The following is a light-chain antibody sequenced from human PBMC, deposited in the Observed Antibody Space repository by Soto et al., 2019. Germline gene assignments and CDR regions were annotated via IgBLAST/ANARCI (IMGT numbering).Light chain of an antibody. J-gene: IGKJ1*01. CDR2: GAS. V-gene: IGKV3-20*01. Sequence: TLSLSPGERASLSCRASQSVSNNYLAWYQQKPGQAPMLLIYGASNRATGIPDRFSGSGSGTDFTLTISRLEREDFAVYYCQQYGSSGTFGQGTKVDIK. CDR3: QQYGSSGT. CDR1: QSVSNNY.